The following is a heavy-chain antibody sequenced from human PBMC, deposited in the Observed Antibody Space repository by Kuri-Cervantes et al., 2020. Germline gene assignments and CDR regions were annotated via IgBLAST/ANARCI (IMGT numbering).Heavy chain of an antibody. CDR3: ARPITMVRGVITEFDY. Sequence: GESLKISCKGSGCSFTSYWIGWVRQMPGKGLEWMGIIYPGDSDTRYSPSFQGQVTISAGKSISTAYLQWSSLKASDTAMYYCARPITMVRGVITEFDYWGQGTLVTVSS. CDR2: IYPGDSDT. V-gene: IGHV5-51*01. D-gene: IGHD3-10*01. CDR1: GCSFTSYW. J-gene: IGHJ4*02.